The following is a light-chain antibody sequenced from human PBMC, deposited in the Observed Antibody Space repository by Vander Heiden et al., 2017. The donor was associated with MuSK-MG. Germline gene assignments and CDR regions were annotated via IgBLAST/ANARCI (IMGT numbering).Light chain of an antibody. CDR3: CSYTGSYTLV. CDR1: SSNVGNYNY. CDR2: DVS. J-gene: IGLJ2*01. Sequence: QSALTQPRSVSGSPGQSVTISCTGTSSNVGNYNYVSWYQQHPGKAPKLMIYDVSKLPSGVPERFSGSKSGNTASLTISGLQSEDEADYYCCSYTGSYTLVFGGGTKLTVL. V-gene: IGLV2-11*01.